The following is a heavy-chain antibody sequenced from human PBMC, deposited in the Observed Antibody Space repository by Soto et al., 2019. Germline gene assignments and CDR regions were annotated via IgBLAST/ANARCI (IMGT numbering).Heavy chain of an antibody. J-gene: IGHJ3*02. V-gene: IGHV4-34*01. D-gene: IGHD2-15*01. Sequence: SRVTISVDTSKNQFSLKLSSVTAADTAVYYCARGIVAFDILGQGTMVTVSS. CDR3: ARGIVAFDI.